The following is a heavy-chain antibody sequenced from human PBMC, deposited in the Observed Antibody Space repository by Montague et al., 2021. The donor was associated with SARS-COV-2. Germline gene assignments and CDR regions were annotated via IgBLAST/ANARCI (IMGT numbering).Heavy chain of an antibody. D-gene: IGHD4-23*01. Sequence: TLSLTCTVSGGSISSGGYYWSWIRQHPGKGLECIGYIYYSGSTYYNPSLKSRVTISVDTSKNQFSLKLSSVTAADTAVYYCASTYGGNLGYYYYYMDVWGKGTTVTVSS. CDR3: ASTYGGNLGYYYYYMDV. V-gene: IGHV4-31*03. CDR1: GGSISSGGYY. CDR2: IYYSGST. J-gene: IGHJ6*03.